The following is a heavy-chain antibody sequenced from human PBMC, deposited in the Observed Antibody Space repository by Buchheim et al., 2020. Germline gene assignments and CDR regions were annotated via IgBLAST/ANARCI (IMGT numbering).Heavy chain of an antibody. Sequence: QVQLVESGGGVVQPGRSLRLSCAASGFTFSSYGMHWVRQAPGKGLEWVAVISYDGSNKYYADSVKGRFTISRDNSKNTLYLQMNSLRAEDTAVYYCAKDDCSGGSCYSSHGMDVWGQGTT. V-gene: IGHV3-30*18. CDR3: AKDDCSGGSCYSSHGMDV. J-gene: IGHJ6*02. D-gene: IGHD2-15*01. CDR2: ISYDGSNK. CDR1: GFTFSSYG.